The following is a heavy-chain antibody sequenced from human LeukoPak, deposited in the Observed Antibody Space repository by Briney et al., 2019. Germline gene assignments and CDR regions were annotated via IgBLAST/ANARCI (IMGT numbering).Heavy chain of an antibody. CDR3: ARDSRYSSGWHFDY. Sequence: ASVKVSCKASGYTFTGYYMHWVRQAPGQGLEWMGWINPNSGGTNYAQKFQGRVTMTMDTSISTAYMELSRLRSDDTAVYYCARDSRYSSGWHFDYWGQGTLVTVSS. CDR2: INPNSGGT. V-gene: IGHV1-2*02. J-gene: IGHJ4*02. D-gene: IGHD6-19*01. CDR1: GYTFTGYY.